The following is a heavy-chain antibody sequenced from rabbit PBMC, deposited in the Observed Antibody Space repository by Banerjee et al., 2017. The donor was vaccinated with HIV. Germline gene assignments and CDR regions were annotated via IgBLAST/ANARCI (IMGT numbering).Heavy chain of an antibody. CDR3: ARAVTGGPFNL. CDR1: GFSFSSSYY. J-gene: IGHJ4*01. V-gene: IGHV1S40*01. Sequence: QSLEESGGDLVKPGTSLTLTCTASGFSFSSSYYMCWVRQAPGKGLEWIASIYAGSGSTWYATWAKGRFTISKTSSTTVTLQMTSLTAADTATYFCARAVTGGPFNLWGQGTLVTVS. D-gene: IGHD7-1*01. CDR2: IYAGSGST.